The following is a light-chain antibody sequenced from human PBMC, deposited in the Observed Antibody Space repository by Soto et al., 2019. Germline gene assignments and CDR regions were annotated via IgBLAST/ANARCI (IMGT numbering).Light chain of an antibody. J-gene: IGLJ2*01. CDR2: VNSDGSH. CDR3: QTWGTGIRVV. V-gene: IGLV4-69*01. Sequence: QPVLTQSPSASASLGASVKLTCTLSSGHSSYTIAWHQQRPEKGPRYLMKVNSDGSHSKGDGIPDRFSGSSSGAERYLTISSLQSDDEADYYCQTWGTGIRVVFGGGTKVTVL. CDR1: SGHSSYT.